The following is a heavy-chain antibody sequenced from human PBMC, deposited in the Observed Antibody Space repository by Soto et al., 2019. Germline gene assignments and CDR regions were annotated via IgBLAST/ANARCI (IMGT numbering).Heavy chain of an antibody. D-gene: IGHD6-13*01. Sequence: QVQLQESGPGLVKPSQTLSLTCTVSGGSISSGGYYWSWIRQHPGKGLEWIGYIYYSGSTYYNPSLKSRVTISVDTAKNQFSLKLSSLTAADTAVYYCARNSRGVGPNNWFDPWGQGTLVTVSS. CDR1: GGSISSGGYY. J-gene: IGHJ5*02. CDR3: ARNSRGVGPNNWFDP. V-gene: IGHV4-31*03. CDR2: IYYSGST.